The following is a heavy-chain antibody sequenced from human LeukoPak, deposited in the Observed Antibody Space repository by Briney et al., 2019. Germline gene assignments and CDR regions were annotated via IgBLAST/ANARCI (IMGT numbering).Heavy chain of an antibody. V-gene: IGHV6-1*01. Sequence: SQTLSLTCAISGDSVSSNSAAWNWIRQSPSRGLEWLGRTYYRSKWYNYYAVSLKSRITINPDTSKNQFSLQLNSVTPEDTAVYYCTRELELRRAGFWFDPWGQGTLVTVSS. CDR2: TYYRSKWYN. D-gene: IGHD1-7*01. J-gene: IGHJ5*02. CDR1: GDSVSSNSAA. CDR3: TRELELRRAGFWFDP.